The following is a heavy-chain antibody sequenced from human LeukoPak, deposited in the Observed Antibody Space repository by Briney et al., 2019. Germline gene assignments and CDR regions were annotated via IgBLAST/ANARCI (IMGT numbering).Heavy chain of an antibody. CDR3: TKAPIVSCSGAFCYPFDS. J-gene: IGHJ4*02. Sequence: GGSLRLSCAASGFTFSSYEMNWVRQAPGKGLEWVSYISSSGSTIYYADSVKGRFTISRDNAKNSLFLQMNSLRAEDTAIYYCTKAPIVSCSGAFCYPFDSWGQGTLVTVSS. D-gene: IGHD2-15*01. CDR2: ISSSGSTI. V-gene: IGHV3-48*03. CDR1: GFTFSSYE.